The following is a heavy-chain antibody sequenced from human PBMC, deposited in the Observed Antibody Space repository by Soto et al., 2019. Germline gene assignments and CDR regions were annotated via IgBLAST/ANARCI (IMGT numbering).Heavy chain of an antibody. D-gene: IGHD2-2*01. CDR3: ASLRPLFCSSTSCMDV. CDR1: EYTFTSYD. Sequence: GASVKVSCKASEYTFTSYDINWVRQATGQGLEWMGWMNPNSGNTGYAQKFQGRVTMTRNTSISTAYMELSSLRSEDTAVYYCASLRPLFCSSTSCMDVWGKGTTVTVSS. CDR2: MNPNSGNT. J-gene: IGHJ6*04. V-gene: IGHV1-8*01.